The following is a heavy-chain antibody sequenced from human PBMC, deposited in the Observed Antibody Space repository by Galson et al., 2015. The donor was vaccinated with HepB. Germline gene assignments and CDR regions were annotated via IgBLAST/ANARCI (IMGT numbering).Heavy chain of an antibody. CDR1: GFSLNITREG. CDR2: IYWDDDE. D-gene: IGHD6-25*01. J-gene: IGHJ4*02. CDR3: AHRRAGLAALADF. Sequence: PALVTPTQTLTLTCAFSGFSLNITREGVGWVRQPPGKALEWLALIYWDDDERYSPSLRRRLTITKDTAKNQVVLTMTNMNPVDTGTYFCAHRRAGLAALADFWGQGTLVTVSS. V-gene: IGHV2-5*02.